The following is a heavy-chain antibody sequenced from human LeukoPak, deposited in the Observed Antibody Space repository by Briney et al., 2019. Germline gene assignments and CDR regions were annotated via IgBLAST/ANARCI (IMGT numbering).Heavy chain of an antibody. CDR3: ARDKVVGPTIFDY. CDR2: ISGSGGST. Sequence: GGSLRLSCAASGFTFSSYAMSWVRQAPGKGLEWVSAISGSGGSTYYADSVKGRFTISRDNSKNTLYLQLNSLRVEDAGVYYCARDKVVGPTIFDYWGQGTLVTVSS. V-gene: IGHV3-23*01. CDR1: GFTFSSYA. J-gene: IGHJ4*02. D-gene: IGHD1-26*01.